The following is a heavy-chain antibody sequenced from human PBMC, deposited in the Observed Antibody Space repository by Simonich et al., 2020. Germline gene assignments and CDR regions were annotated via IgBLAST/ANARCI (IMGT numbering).Heavy chain of an antibody. CDR2: INPRGGST. CDR1: GYTLTELS. V-gene: IGHV1-46*03. Sequence: QVQLVQSGAEVKKHGASVKVSCKVSGYTLTELSMHWVRQAPGQGLGWKGIINPRGGSTSYAQKFQGRVTMTRDTSTSTVYMERSSLRSEDTAVYYCAREREGFPDYWGQGTLVTVSS. CDR3: AREREGFPDY. J-gene: IGHJ4*02. D-gene: IGHD3-10*01.